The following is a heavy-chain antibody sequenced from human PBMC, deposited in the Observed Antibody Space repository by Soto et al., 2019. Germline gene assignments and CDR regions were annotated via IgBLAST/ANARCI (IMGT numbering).Heavy chain of an antibody. Sequence: QITLKESGPTLVKPTQTLTLTCTFSGFSLSTSGVGAGWIRQPPGKALEWLALIYWDDDKRYSPSLKSRLTLAKDTSKNQVVLTMTNMDPADTATYYCARSYTPFDYWGQGTLVTVSS. V-gene: IGHV2-5*02. D-gene: IGHD2-2*02. CDR3: ARSYTPFDY. CDR2: IYWDDDK. J-gene: IGHJ4*02. CDR1: GFSLSTSGVG.